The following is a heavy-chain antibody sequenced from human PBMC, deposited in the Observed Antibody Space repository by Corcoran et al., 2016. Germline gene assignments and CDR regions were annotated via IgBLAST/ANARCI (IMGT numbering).Heavy chain of an antibody. CDR3: TSSRKYDGSGYYYEFAFDI. J-gene: IGHJ3*02. CDR2: IKSKTDGGTT. Sequence: EVQLVESGGGLVKPGGSLRLSCAASGFTFSNAWMSWVRQAPGKGLEWVGRIKSKTDGGTTDYAAPVKGRLTISRDDSKNTLYLQMNSLKTKDTAVYYCTSSRKYDGSGYYYEFAFDIWGQGTMVTVSS. CDR1: GFTFSNAW. V-gene: IGHV3-15*01. D-gene: IGHD3-22*01.